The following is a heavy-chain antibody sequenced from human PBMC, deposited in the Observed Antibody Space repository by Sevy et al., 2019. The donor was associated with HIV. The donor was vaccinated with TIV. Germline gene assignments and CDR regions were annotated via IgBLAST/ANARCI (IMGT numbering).Heavy chain of an antibody. CDR3: ARGSDGYSYGLLDY. CDR2: ISTGSSTI. D-gene: IGHD5-18*01. J-gene: IGHJ4*02. V-gene: IGHV3-48*01. CDR1: GFSFSSFS. Sequence: GGSLRLSCAASGFSFSSFSMNWVRQAPGKGQEWVSYISTGSSTIYYADSVKGRFTISRDNAKNSLYLQMNSPRAEDTAVYYCARGSDGYSYGLLDYWGQGTLVTVSS.